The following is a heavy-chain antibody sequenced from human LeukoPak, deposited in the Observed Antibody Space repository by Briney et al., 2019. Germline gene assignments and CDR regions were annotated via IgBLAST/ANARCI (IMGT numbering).Heavy chain of an antibody. CDR1: GFTFSSYS. V-gene: IGHV3-48*01. Sequence: GGSLRLSCAASGFTFSSYSMNWVRQAPGKGLEWVSYIGSSSSTIYYADSVKGRFTISRDNAKNSLYLQMNSLRAEDTAVYYCARGFDIWGQGTMVTVSS. CDR3: ARGFDI. J-gene: IGHJ3*02. CDR2: IGSSSSTI.